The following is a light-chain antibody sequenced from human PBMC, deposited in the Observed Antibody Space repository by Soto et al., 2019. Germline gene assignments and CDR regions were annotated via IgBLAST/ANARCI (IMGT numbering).Light chain of an antibody. J-gene: IGLJ1*01. V-gene: IGLV1-40*01. CDR3: KSYDSSLSGWV. CDR1: SSNIGAGYD. Sequence: QLVLTQPPSVSGAPGQRVTISCTGSSSNIGAGYDVHWYQQLPGTAPKLLIYGNSNRPSGVPDRFSGSKSGTSASLAITGLQAEDEADYYCKSYDSSLSGWVFVTGTKVTVL. CDR2: GNS.